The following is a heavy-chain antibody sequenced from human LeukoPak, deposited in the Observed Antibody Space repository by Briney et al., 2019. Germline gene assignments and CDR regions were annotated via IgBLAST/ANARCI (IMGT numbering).Heavy chain of an antibody. D-gene: IGHD3-10*01. CDR1: GFTFRRYW. V-gene: IGHV3-7*02. CDR3: VGLGENY. CDR2: IKQDGSEK. Sequence: GGSLRLSCAASGFTFRRYWMSWARQASGKGLEWVANIKQDGSEKYYVDSVKGRSTISRDNAKNSLYLQMNSLRAEDTAVYYCVGLGENYWGQGTLVTVSS. J-gene: IGHJ4*02.